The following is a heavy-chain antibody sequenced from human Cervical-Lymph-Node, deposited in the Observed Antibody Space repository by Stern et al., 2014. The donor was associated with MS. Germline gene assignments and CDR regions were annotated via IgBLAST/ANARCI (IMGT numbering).Heavy chain of an antibody. D-gene: IGHD3-16*02. J-gene: IGHJ4*02. CDR1: GYRFSTFY. CDR3: ARIYCSGDECYHSFDT. V-gene: IGHV1-2*06. Sequence: QDQLVQSGAEVKKPGASVKVSCKASGYRFSTFYLHWLRQAPGKGLQWIGRIDPGRGATNSSQTFQGRLTRTRDRSITTAYLELSGLRSDDTAVYYCARIYCSGDECYHSFDTWGQGTLVTVSS. CDR2: IDPGRGAT.